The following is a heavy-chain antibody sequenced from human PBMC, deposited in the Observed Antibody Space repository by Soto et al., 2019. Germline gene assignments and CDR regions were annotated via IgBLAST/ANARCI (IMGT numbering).Heavy chain of an antibody. J-gene: IGHJ4*02. D-gene: IGHD3-10*01. CDR1: GFTLGRYG. V-gene: IGHV3-23*01. CDR3: AKDRDYPRDYFHY. CDR2: VSPNGQGI. Sequence: GSLRLSCAASGFTLGRYGMSWVRQAPGKGLEWVSAVSPNGQGIYYADSVRGRFTISRDFSKNTVFLHMDSLRAEDTAVYYCAKDRDYPRDYFHYWGQGTLVTVSS.